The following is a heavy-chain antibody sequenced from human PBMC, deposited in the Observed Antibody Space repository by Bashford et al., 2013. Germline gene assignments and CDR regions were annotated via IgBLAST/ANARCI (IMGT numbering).Heavy chain of an antibody. D-gene: IGHD3-3*01. Sequence: VRQAPGEGLVWVSRIKNDGSHTDYADSVKGRFTISRDNAKNTLYLQMNSLRVEDTAVYYCAKIVDWSGPYPPFDYWGQGTLVTVSS. CDR2: IKNDGSHT. V-gene: IGHV3-74*01. CDR3: AKIVDWSGPYPPFDY. J-gene: IGHJ4*02.